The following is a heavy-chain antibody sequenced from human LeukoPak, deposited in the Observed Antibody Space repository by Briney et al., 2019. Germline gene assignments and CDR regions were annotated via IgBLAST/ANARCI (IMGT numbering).Heavy chain of an antibody. J-gene: IGHJ4*02. V-gene: IGHV4-59*01. D-gene: IGHD6-19*01. CDR1: GGSISSYY. CDR2: IYYSGST. Sequence: SETLSLTCTVSGGSISSYYWRWIRQPPGKGLEWIGYIYYSGSTNYNPSLKSRVTISVDTSKNQFSLKLSSVTAADTAVYYCAGGWPTFDYWGQGTLVTVSS. CDR3: AGGWPTFDY.